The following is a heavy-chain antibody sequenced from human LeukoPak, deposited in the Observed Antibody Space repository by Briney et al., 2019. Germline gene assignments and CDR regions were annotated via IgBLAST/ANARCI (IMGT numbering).Heavy chain of an antibody. Sequence: SETLSLTCTVSGGSISSSSYYWGWIRQPPGKGLEWIGSIYYSGTTNYNPSLKSRVTILVDTSKDQFSLKVSSVTAADTAVYYCARDRYGGNSGEFDYWGQGTLVTVSS. V-gene: IGHV4-39*07. D-gene: IGHD4-23*01. CDR1: GGSISSSSYY. CDR3: ARDRYGGNSGEFDY. CDR2: IYYSGTT. J-gene: IGHJ4*02.